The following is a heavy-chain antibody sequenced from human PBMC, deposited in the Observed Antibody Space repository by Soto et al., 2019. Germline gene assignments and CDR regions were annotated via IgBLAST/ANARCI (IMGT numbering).Heavy chain of an antibody. Sequence: QVQLVESGGGVVQPGRSLRLSCAASGFTFSSYGMHWVRQAPGKGLEWVAVISYDGSNKYYADSVKGRFTISRDNSKNXLXXQMNSLRAEETAVYYCAKDPQVVAADVGHHNWFDPWGQGTLVTVSS. J-gene: IGHJ5*02. CDR2: ISYDGSNK. CDR3: AKDPQVVAADVGHHNWFDP. D-gene: IGHD2-15*01. V-gene: IGHV3-30*18. CDR1: GFTFSSYG.